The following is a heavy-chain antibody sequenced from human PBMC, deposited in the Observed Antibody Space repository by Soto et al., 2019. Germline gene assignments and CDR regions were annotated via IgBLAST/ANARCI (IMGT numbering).Heavy chain of an antibody. CDR3: ARGRENFDWLLYRQNNWFDP. Sequence: SETLSLTCAVYGGSFSGYYWSWIRQPPGKGLEWIGEINHGGSTNYNPSLKSRVTISVDTSKNQFSLKLSSVTAADTAVYYCARGRENFDWLLYRQNNWFDPWGQGTLVTVSS. CDR1: GGSFSGYY. J-gene: IGHJ5*02. CDR2: INHGGST. V-gene: IGHV4-34*01. D-gene: IGHD3-9*01.